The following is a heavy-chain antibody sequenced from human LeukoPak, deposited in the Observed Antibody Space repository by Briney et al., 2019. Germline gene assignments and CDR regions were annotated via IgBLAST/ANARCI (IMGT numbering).Heavy chain of an antibody. J-gene: IGHJ4*02. CDR2: INHSGST. V-gene: IGHV4-34*01. CDR3: ARGRLLWFGELAY. Sequence: SETLSLTSAVYGGSFSGYYWSWIRQPPGKGLEWIGEINHSGSTNYNPSLKSRVTISVDTSKNQFSLKLSSVTAADTAVYYCARGRLLWFGELAYWGQGTLVTVSS. CDR1: GGSFSGYY. D-gene: IGHD3-10*01.